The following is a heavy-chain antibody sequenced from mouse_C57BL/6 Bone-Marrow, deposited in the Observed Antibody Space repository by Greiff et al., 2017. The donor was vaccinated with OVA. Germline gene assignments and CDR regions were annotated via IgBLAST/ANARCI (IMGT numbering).Heavy chain of an antibody. CDR3: ARELTGMAWFAY. J-gene: IGHJ3*01. CDR2: IYPGDGDT. CDR1: GYAFSSSW. V-gene: IGHV1-82*01. Sequence: VHLVESGPELVKPGASVKISCKASGYAFSSSWMNWVKQRPGKGLEWIGRIYPGDGDTNYNGKFKGKATLTADKSSSTAYMQLSSLTSEDSAVYFCARELTGMAWFAYWGQGTLVTVSA. D-gene: IGHD4-1*01.